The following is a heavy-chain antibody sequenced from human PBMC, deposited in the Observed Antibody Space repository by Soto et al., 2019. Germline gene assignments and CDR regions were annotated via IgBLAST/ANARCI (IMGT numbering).Heavy chain of an antibody. V-gene: IGHV4-34*01. D-gene: IGHD3-10*01. Sequence: PSGTLSLTCAVYGGSFSGYYWSWIRQPPGKGLEWIGEINHSGSTNYNPSLKSRVTISVDTSKNQFSLKLSSVTAADTAVYYCARARGLPPKRGRGLFDYWGQGTLVTVSS. CDR3: ARARGLPPKRGRGLFDY. J-gene: IGHJ4*02. CDR2: INHSGST. CDR1: GGSFSGYY.